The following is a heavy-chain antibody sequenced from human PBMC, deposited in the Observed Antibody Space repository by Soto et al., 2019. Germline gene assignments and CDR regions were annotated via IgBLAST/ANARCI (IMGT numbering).Heavy chain of an antibody. CDR2: INAGNGNT. CDR1: GYTFTRYA. Sequence: ASVKVSFKASGYTFTRYAMHWLRQAPGQRLEWMGWINAGNGNTKYSQKFQGRVTITRDTSASTAYMELSSLRSEDTAVYYCARVDYGDYHDAFDIWGQGTMVTVSS. J-gene: IGHJ3*02. V-gene: IGHV1-3*01. CDR3: ARVDYGDYHDAFDI. D-gene: IGHD4-17*01.